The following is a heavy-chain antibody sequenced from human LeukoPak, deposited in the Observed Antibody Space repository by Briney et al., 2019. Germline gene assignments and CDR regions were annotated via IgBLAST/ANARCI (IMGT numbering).Heavy chain of an antibody. D-gene: IGHD5-12*01. CDR2: ISGGGETT. CDR3: AKGHSGYVFDY. V-gene: IGHV3-23*01. CDR1: GFTFNNYA. J-gene: IGHJ4*02. Sequence: GGSLRLSCAASGFTFNNYAMNWVRQAPGKGLEWVSSISGGGETTYYADSAKGRFTISRDNSQNTLYLQMNSLRAEDTAVYYCAKGHSGYVFDYWGQGTLVTVSS.